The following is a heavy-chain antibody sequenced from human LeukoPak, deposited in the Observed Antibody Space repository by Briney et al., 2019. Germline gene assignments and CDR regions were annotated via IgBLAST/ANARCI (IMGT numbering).Heavy chain of an antibody. CDR1: GFTVSSNY. Sequence: GGSLRLSCAASGFTVSSNYMSWVRQAPGKGLVWVSRINCDESSTSYADSVKGRFTISRDNAKNTLYLQMNSLRAEDTAVYYCVRDRVDTEVRVHNGMDVWGQGTTVTVSS. CDR3: VRDRVDTEVRVHNGMDV. J-gene: IGHJ6*02. CDR2: INCDESST. V-gene: IGHV3-74*01. D-gene: IGHD5-18*01.